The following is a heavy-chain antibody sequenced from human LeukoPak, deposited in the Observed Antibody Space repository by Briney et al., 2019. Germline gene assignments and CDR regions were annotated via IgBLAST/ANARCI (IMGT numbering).Heavy chain of an antibody. V-gene: IGHV4-59*08. D-gene: IGHD2-15*01. J-gene: IGHJ5*02. CDR1: GGSITSYN. Sequence: SETLSLTCTVSGGSITSYNWNWIRQPPGKGLEWIGYISDSGSTHYNPSLQSRVTISVDTSKNQFSLRLSSVTASDTAVYYCARRRIGDLTIGSDTWFDPWGQGALVTVSS. CDR2: ISDSGST. CDR3: ARRRIGDLTIGSDTWFDP.